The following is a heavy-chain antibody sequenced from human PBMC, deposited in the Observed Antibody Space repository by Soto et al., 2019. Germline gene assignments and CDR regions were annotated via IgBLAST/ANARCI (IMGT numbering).Heavy chain of an antibody. J-gene: IGHJ4*02. CDR1: GXTFSSYS. CDR2: ISGSGGST. D-gene: IGHD3-16*02. V-gene: IGHV3-23*01. CDR3: AKDPVGDYDYVWGSYRYDY. Sequence: HPXGSLRLCCAASGXTFSSYSMSCVRQAPGKGLEWVSAISGSGGSTYYADSVKCRFTISRDNSKNTLYLQMNSLRAEDTAVYYCAKDPVGDYDYVWGSYRYDYWGQGALGTVSS.